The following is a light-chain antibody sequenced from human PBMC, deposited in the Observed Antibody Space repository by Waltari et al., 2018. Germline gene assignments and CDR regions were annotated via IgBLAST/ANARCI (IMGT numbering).Light chain of an antibody. J-gene: IGKJ4*01. CDR2: GAS. CDR3: QQYYSTPLT. CDR1: QSVGNN. Sequence: EIEMTQSPATLSVSPGERVTLSCRASQSVGNNLAWYQQRPGQAPRLLIYGASTRATDISDRFSGSGSGTDFTLTISALQSEDLAVYYCQQYYSTPLTFGGGTTVEIK. V-gene: IGKV3-15*01.